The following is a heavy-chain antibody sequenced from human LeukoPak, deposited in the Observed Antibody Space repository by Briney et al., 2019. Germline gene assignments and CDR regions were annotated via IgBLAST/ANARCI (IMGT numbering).Heavy chain of an antibody. D-gene: IGHD2-2*01. CDR2: INHSGST. CDR1: GGSIRSSY. Sequence: SETLSLTCTVSGGSIRSSYWTWIRQPPGKGLEWIGEINHSGSTNYNPSLKSRVTISVDTSKNQFSLKLSSVTAADTAVYYCARPLQYCSSTSCYGEKDAFDIWGQGTMVTVSS. V-gene: IGHV4-34*01. CDR3: ARPLQYCSSTSCYGEKDAFDI. J-gene: IGHJ3*02.